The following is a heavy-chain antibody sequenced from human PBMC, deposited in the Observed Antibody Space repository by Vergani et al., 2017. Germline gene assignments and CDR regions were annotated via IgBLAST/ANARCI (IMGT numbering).Heavy chain of an antibody. D-gene: IGHD2-15*01. Sequence: QVQLQESGPGLVKPSQTLSITCTVSGGSINSHNYYWSWIRQPAGKGLEWIGRIHTSGITNYNPSLKSRVTMSEDTSKNQFSLNLTSVTAADTAVYFCARGSCLGGSCYKPLFDYWGQGILVTVSS. CDR3: ARGSCLGGSCYKPLFDY. J-gene: IGHJ4*02. CDR1: GGSINSHNYY. CDR2: IHTSGIT. V-gene: IGHV4-61*02.